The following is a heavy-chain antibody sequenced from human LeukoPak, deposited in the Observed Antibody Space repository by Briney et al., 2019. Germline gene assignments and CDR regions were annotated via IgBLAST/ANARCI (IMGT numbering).Heavy chain of an antibody. V-gene: IGHV3-23*01. J-gene: IGHJ4*02. CDR3: AKTKLRFLEWLFEPEGFDY. D-gene: IGHD3-3*01. CDR1: GFTFSSNA. Sequence: GGSLRLSCAASGFTFSSNAMSWVRQAPGKGLEWVSAISGSGGSTYYADSVKGRFTISRDNSKNTLYLQMNSLRAEDTAVYYCAKTKLRFLEWLFEPEGFDYWGQGTLVTVSS. CDR2: ISGSGGST.